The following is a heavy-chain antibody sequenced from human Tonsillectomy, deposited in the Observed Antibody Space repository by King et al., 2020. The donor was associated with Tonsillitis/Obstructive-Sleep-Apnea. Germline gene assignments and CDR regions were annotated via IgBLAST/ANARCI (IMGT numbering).Heavy chain of an antibody. Sequence: VQLVESGGGLVQPGGSLRLSCAASGFTFNNYWMHWVRQAPGKGLVWVSRINSDGSGTSYADSVKGRFTISRDDAKNTVYLQMNSLRAEATAVYYCARAPGLITFGGVIDITLYYFDYWGQGTLVTVSS. J-gene: IGHJ4*02. V-gene: IGHV3-74*01. CDR3: ARAPGLITFGGVIDITLYYFDY. CDR2: INSDGSGT. D-gene: IGHD3-16*02. CDR1: GFTFNNYW.